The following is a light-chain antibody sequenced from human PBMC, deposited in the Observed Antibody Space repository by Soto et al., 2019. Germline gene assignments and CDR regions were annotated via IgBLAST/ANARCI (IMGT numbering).Light chain of an antibody. CDR3: QQRSSWPRT. J-gene: IGKJ1*01. CDR1: QSISSD. CDR2: DAS. Sequence: EIVLTQSPVTLSLSPGERATLSCRASQSISSDLAWYQQKPGQAPRLFIYDASNRVTGIPARFRGSGSGTDFTLTISTLEPEDFAVYYCQQRSSWPRTFGQGTKVEIK. V-gene: IGKV3-11*01.